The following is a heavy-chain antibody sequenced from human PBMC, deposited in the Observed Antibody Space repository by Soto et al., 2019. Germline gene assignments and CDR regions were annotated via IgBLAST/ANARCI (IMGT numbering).Heavy chain of an antibody. V-gene: IGHV3-23*01. CDR3: ATDRFLAVAGTYNFDY. J-gene: IGHJ4*02. Sequence: PGECMKLASAASGDTFSSYAVARVLQAPGKGLEWVSAISGSGGSTYYADSVKGRFTISRDNSKNTLYLQMNSLRAEDTAVYYCATDRFLAVAGTYNFDYWGQGTLITVSS. D-gene: IGHD6-19*01. CDR2: ISGSGGST. CDR1: GDTFSSYA.